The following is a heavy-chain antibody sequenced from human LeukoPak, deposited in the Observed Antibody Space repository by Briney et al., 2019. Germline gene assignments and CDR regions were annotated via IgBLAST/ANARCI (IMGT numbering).Heavy chain of an antibody. CDR3: ARRPNHYDTSGYDY. Sequence: ASVKVSCKASGYTFTTAGISWVRQAPGQVLEWMGWISTYHGNTNYAQIFQDRVTLTTDTSTSTAYMELRRLRSDDTAVYYCARRPNHYDTSGYDYWGQGTLVTVSS. CDR1: GYTFTTAG. D-gene: IGHD3-22*01. CDR2: ISTYHGNT. V-gene: IGHV1-18*01. J-gene: IGHJ4*02.